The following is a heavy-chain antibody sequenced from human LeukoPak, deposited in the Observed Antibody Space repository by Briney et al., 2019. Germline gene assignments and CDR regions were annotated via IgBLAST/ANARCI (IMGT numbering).Heavy chain of an antibody. CDR1: GGSISSSNW. Sequence: PSGTLSLTCAVPGGSISSSNWWSWVRQPPGKGLEWIGEIYHSGSTNYNPSLKSRVTISVDKSKNQFSLKLSSVTAADTAVHYCAGLPIQPDLVGATTSPSGYFDYWGQGTLVTVSS. V-gene: IGHV4-4*02. CDR2: IYHSGST. J-gene: IGHJ4*02. D-gene: IGHD1-26*01. CDR3: AGLPIQPDLVGATTSPSGYFDY.